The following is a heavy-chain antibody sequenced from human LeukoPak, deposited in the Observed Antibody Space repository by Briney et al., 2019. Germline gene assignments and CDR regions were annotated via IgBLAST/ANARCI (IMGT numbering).Heavy chain of an antibody. Sequence: SETLSLTCAVYGGSFSGYYWSWIRQPPGKGLEWIGEINHSESTNYNPSLKSRVTISVDTSKNQFSLKLSSVTAADTAVYYCARGRMWYSSGWYYFDYWGQGTLVTVSS. CDR2: INHSEST. CDR1: GGSFSGYY. J-gene: IGHJ4*02. CDR3: ARGRMWYSSGWYYFDY. D-gene: IGHD6-19*01. V-gene: IGHV4-34*01.